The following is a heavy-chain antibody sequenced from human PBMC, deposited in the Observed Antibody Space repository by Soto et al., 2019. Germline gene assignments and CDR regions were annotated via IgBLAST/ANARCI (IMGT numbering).Heavy chain of an antibody. CDR2: IYWDDDK. CDR3: AHSPGGYGAYGGNWFDP. J-gene: IGHJ5*02. D-gene: IGHD4-17*01. Sequence: QITLKESGPTLVKPTQTLTLTCTFSGFSLSTSGVGVGWIRQPPGKALEWLALIYWDDDKRYSPSLKSRLTITQDTSKNQVVLTMTNMDPVDKATYYCAHSPGGYGAYGGNWFDPWGQGTLVTVSS. V-gene: IGHV2-5*02. CDR1: GFSLSTSGVG.